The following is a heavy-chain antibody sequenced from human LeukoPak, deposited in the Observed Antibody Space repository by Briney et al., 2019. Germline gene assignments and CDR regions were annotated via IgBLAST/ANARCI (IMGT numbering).Heavy chain of an antibody. J-gene: IGHJ4*02. CDR3: ARSQWSTLNYYFDY. CDR2: IYYSGST. CDR1: GGSISSHY. Sequence: SETLSLTCTVSGGSISSHYWSWIRQPPGKGLEWIGYIYYSGSTNYNPSLKSRVTISVDTSKNQFSLKLSSVTAADTAVYYCARSQWSTLNYYFDYWGQGTLVTVSS. D-gene: IGHD2-2*01. V-gene: IGHV4-59*08.